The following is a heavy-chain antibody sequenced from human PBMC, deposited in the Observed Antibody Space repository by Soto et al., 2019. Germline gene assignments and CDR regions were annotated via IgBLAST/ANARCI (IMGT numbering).Heavy chain of an antibody. Sequence: QVQLVQSGAEVKKPGSSVTVSCKASGGTFSSYTISWVRQAPGQGLEWMGGIIPIFGTANYAQKFQGRVTITADEYTSTAYMELSSLISEDTAVYYCARGNQRWLQLWYFDLWGRGTLVTVSS. J-gene: IGHJ2*01. CDR2: IIPIFGTA. CDR1: GGTFSSYT. CDR3: ARGNQRWLQLWYFDL. V-gene: IGHV1-69*12. D-gene: IGHD5-12*01.